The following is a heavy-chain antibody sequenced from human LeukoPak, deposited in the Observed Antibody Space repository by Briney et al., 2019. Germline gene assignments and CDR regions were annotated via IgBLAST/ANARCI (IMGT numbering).Heavy chain of an antibody. V-gene: IGHV1-69*04. D-gene: IGHD6-13*01. CDR2: IIPILGIA. Sequence: SVKVSCKASGGTFSSYAISWVRQAPGQGLEWMGRIIPILGIANYAQKFQGRVTITADKSTSTAYMELSSLRSEDTAVYYCAREAQQLVRGDYWGQGTLVTVSS. CDR3: AREAQQLVRGDY. J-gene: IGHJ4*02. CDR1: GGTFSSYA.